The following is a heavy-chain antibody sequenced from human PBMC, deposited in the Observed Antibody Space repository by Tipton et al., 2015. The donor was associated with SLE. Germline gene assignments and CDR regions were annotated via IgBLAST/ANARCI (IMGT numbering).Heavy chain of an antibody. Sequence: LRLSCAASGFTFSDYYMSWIRQAPGKGLEWIGEINHSGSTNYNPSLKSRVTISVDTSKNQFSLKLSSVTAADTAVYYCARRGNWFDPWGQGTLVTVSS. CDR2: INHSGST. V-gene: IGHV4-34*01. CDR3: ARRGNWFDP. CDR1: GFTFSDYY. D-gene: IGHD3-10*01. J-gene: IGHJ5*02.